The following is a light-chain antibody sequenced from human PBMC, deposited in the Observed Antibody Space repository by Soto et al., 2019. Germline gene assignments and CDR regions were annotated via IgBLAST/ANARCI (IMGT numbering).Light chain of an antibody. CDR2: AAS. CDR1: QGFNSY. J-gene: IGKJ3*01. V-gene: IGKV1-9*01. CDR3: QQLNGFT. Sequence: DIQLTQSPSFLSSSVGDRVTITCRASQGFNSYLAWYQQKPGKAPKLLIYAASTLQSGVPSRFSGSGSATEFTLTISSLQPEDFATYFCQQLNGFTFGPGTKVDIK.